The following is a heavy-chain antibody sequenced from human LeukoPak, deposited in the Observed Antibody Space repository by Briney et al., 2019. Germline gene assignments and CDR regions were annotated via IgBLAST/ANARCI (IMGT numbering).Heavy chain of an antibody. Sequence: PGGSLRLSCAASGFTFSSYTMHWVRQAPGKGLEWVAVISYDGSDKYSADSVKGRFTISRDNSKNTLYLQMNSLRAEDTAVYYCARCGGDCYSGGYFDYWGQGTLVTVSS. CDR1: GFTFSSYT. CDR3: ARCGGDCYSGGYFDY. D-gene: IGHD2-21*02. V-gene: IGHV3-30*04. CDR2: ISYDGSDK. J-gene: IGHJ4*02.